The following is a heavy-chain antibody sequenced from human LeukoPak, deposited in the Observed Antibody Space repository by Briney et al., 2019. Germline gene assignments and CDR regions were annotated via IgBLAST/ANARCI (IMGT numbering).Heavy chain of an antibody. J-gene: IGHJ6*02. D-gene: IGHD3-10*01. Sequence: GGSLRLSCAASGFTFSSYAMHWVRQAPGKGLEWVAVISYDGSNKYYADSVKGRFTISRDNSKNTLYLQMSSLRAEDTAVYYCARSMVRGFSYYYYGMDVWGQGTTVTVSS. CDR1: GFTFSSYA. CDR3: ARSMVRGFSYYYYGMDV. V-gene: IGHV3-30*14. CDR2: ISYDGSNK.